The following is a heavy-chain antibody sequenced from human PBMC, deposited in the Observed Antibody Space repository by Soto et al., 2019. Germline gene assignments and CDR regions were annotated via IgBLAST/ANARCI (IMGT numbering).Heavy chain of an antibody. D-gene: IGHD3-3*01. J-gene: IGHJ6*02. CDR2: INTNTGNP. V-gene: IGHV7-4-1*01. CDR1: GYTFTSYA. Sequence: EASVKVSCKASGYTFTSYAMNWVRQAPGQGLEWMGWINTNTGNPTYAQGFTGRFVFSLDTSVSTAYLQICSLKAEDTVVYYCARDNQPGYYDFWSGHYYYYYGMDVWGQGTTVTVSS. CDR3: ARDNQPGYYDFWSGHYYYYYGMDV.